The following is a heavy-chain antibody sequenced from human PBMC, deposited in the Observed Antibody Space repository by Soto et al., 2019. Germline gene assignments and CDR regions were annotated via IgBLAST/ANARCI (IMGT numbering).Heavy chain of an antibody. CDR1: GFTFSSYA. J-gene: IGHJ6*02. CDR2: ISYDGSNK. Sequence: QVQLVESGGGVVQPGRSLRLSCAASGFTFSSYAMHWVRQAPGKGLEWVAVISYDGSNKYYADSVKGRFTISRDNSKNTLYLKMNSLRAEDTAVYYCARETYYDFWSGPYYRMDVWGQGTTVTVSS. CDR3: ARETYYDFWSGPYYRMDV. V-gene: IGHV3-30-3*01. D-gene: IGHD3-3*01.